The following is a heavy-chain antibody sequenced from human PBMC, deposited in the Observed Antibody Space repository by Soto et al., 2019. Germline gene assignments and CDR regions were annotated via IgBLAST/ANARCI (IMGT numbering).Heavy chain of an antibody. V-gene: IGHV3-72*01. CDR2: SRNKANSYTT. Sequence: EVQLVESGGGLVQPGGSLRLSCAASGFTFSDHYMDWVRQAPEGLEWVARSRNKANSYTTEYAASVKGRFTISRDDLKNSLYLQMNSLKTEDTAVYYCVRTTGGSGDFDYWGQGTLVTVSS. CDR3: VRTTGGSGDFDY. J-gene: IGHJ4*02. CDR1: GFTFSDHY. D-gene: IGHD4-4*01.